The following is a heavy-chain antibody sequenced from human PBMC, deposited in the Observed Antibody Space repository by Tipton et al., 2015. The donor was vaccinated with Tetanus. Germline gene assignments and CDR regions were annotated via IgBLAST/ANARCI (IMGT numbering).Heavy chain of an antibody. Sequence: LKLSCAVYGGTFNNYFWTWIRQPPGKGLEWIGEINYDGSTNYSPSLKSRVTLSLDTTKKQVSLKLSSVTAADTAVYYCARGDYYGSGTYDVWGQGTTVTVPS. J-gene: IGHJ6*02. D-gene: IGHD3-10*01. V-gene: IGHV4-34*01. CDR2: INYDGST. CDR1: GGTFNNYF. CDR3: ARGDYYGSGTYDV.